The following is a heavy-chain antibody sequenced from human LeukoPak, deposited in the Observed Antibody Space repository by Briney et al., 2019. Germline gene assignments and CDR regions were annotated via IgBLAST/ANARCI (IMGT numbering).Heavy chain of an antibody. CDR2: IRYDGTNR. CDR3: VKVIYCNGDSCYGEYFQH. V-gene: IGHV3-30*02. D-gene: IGHD2-15*01. J-gene: IGHJ1*01. Sequence: GGSLRLSCAASGFTFSHFGMHWVRQAPGKGLEWVAFIRYDGTNRYYADLGKGRFTISRDNSKNTLYLQMNSLRAEDTAVYYCVKVIYCNGDSCYGEYFQHWGQGTLVTVS. CDR1: GFTFSHFG.